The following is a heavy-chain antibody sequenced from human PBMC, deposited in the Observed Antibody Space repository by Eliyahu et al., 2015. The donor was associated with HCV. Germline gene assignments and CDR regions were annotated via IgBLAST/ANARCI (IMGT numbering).Heavy chain of an antibody. Sequence: EVQLVESGGGVVQPGGSLRLSCTASGFTFHTYDMHWGPSGPGEGLYWVSLISGDGTRTYYADFARGRFAISRDNSKSSLFLHMHSLRPEDTAFYYCVKGDGWGQGTLVTVS. CDR3: VKGDG. CDR2: ISGDGTRT. D-gene: IGHD3-16*01. J-gene: IGHJ4*02. V-gene: IGHV3-43*02. CDR1: GFTFHTYD.